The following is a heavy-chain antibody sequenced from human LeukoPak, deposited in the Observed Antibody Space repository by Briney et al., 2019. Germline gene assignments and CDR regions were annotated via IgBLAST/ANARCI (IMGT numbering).Heavy chain of an antibody. CDR3: ARDYLGPPVYGMDV. CDR1: GFTFSSYG. D-gene: IGHD3-16*01. V-gene: IGHV3-30*03. J-gene: IGHJ6*02. CDR2: ISYDGSNK. Sequence: PGGSLRLSRAASGFTFSSYGMHWVRQAPGKGLEWVAVISYDGSNKYYADSVKGRFTISRDNSKNTLYLQMNSLRAEDTAVYYCARDYLGPPVYGMDVWGQGTTVTVSS.